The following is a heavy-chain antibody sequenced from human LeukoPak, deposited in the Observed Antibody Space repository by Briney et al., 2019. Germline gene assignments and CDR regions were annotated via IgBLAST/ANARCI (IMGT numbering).Heavy chain of an antibody. V-gene: IGHV3-11*03. CDR2: ISSRSSDI. J-gene: IGHJ4*02. D-gene: IGHD3-16*01. CDR1: GFAFSDYY. CDR3: ARMNRLGELQY. Sequence: PGGSLRLSCTVSGFAFSDYYMGWIRQSPGQGLEWLSYISSRSSDIHYADSVKGRFTVSRDNAKNSVYLQMNSLRAEDTAVYYCARMNRLGELQYWGQGTLVTVSS.